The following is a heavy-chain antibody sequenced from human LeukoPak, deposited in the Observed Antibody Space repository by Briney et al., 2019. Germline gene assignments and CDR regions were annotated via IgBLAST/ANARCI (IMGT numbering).Heavy chain of an antibody. J-gene: IGHJ6*03. CDR2: INHSGST. Sequence: PSETLSLTCAVYGGSFSGYYWSWIRQPPGKGLEWIGEINHSGSTNYNPSLKSRVTISVDTSKNQFSLKLSSVTAADTAVYYCATNNAGGHGIYYYMDVWGKGTTATVSS. CDR1: GGSFSGYY. CDR3: ATNNAGGHGIYYYMDV. V-gene: IGHV4-34*01. D-gene: IGHD1/OR15-1a*01.